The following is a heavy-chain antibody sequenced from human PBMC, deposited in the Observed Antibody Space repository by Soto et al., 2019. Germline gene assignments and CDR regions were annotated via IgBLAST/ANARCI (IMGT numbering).Heavy chain of an antibody. J-gene: IGHJ6*04. CDR1: GGTFSSYA. V-gene: IGHV1-69*13. CDR3: ARDRSGLLYLAWDNTRGYYYVMAF. D-gene: IGHD3-9*01. CDR2: IIPIFGTA. Sequence: VKVSCKASGGTFSSYAISWVRQAPGQGLEWMGGIIPIFGTANYAQKFQGRVTITADESTSTAYMELSSLRSEDTAVYYCARDRSGLLYLAWDNTRGYYYVMAFRVNRSTVPVSP.